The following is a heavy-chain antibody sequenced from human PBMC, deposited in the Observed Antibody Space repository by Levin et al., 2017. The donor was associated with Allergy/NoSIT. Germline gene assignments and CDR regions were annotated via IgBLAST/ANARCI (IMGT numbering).Heavy chain of an antibody. CDR2: ISAYNGNT. V-gene: IGHV1-18*01. J-gene: IGHJ3*02. Sequence: GASVKVSCKASGYTFTSYGISWVRQAPGQGLEWMGWISAYNGNTNYAQKLQGRVTMTTDTSTSTAYMELRSLRSDDTAVYYCARPLHSGYRGNWNYVAAFDIWGQGTMVTVSS. CDR3: ARPLHSGYRGNWNYVAAFDI. D-gene: IGHD1-7*01. CDR1: GYTFTSYG.